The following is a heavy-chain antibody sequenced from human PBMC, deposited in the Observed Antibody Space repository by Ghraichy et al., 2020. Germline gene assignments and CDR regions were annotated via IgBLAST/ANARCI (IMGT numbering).Heavy chain of an antibody. V-gene: IGHV1-2*02. J-gene: IGHJ4*02. CDR1: GYSFTDYY. D-gene: IGHD3-16*02. CDR3: ARAKDSQSRVPLLGY. CDR2: INPNSGGR. Sequence: ASVKVSCKPSGYSFTDYYVHWVRQAPGQGLQWMGWINPNSGGRNYEQKFQGRVTMTRDTSTVYMELSRLRSDDTAVYYCARAKDSQSRVPLLGYWGQGTLVTVSS.